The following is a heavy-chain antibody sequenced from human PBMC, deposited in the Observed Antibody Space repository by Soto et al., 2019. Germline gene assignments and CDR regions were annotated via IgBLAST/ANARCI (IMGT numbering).Heavy chain of an antibody. V-gene: IGHV3-33*01. CDR3: ARDPHYYGSGSYYTKPDY. Sequence: GGSLRLSCAASGFTFSSYGMHWVRQAPGKGLEWVAVIWYDGSNKYYADSVKGRFTISRDNSKNTLYLQMNSLRAEDTAVYYCARDPHYYGSGSYYTKPDYWGQGTLVTVSS. CDR2: IWYDGSNK. D-gene: IGHD3-10*01. J-gene: IGHJ4*02. CDR1: GFTFSSYG.